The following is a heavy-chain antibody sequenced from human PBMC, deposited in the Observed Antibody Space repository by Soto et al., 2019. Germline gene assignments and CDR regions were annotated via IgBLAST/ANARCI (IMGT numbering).Heavy chain of an antibody. Sequence: GGSLRLSCSSSGFTFSSYAMSWVRQAPGKGLEWVSAISAGAVATNYADSVKGRFTISRDNSKNTLYLQMNSLRAEDTAVYYCAKGRESSGSYRPFDYWGQGALVTVSS. J-gene: IGHJ4*02. CDR1: GFTFSSYA. D-gene: IGHD3-22*01. CDR2: ISAGAVAT. CDR3: AKGRESSGSYRPFDY. V-gene: IGHV3-23*01.